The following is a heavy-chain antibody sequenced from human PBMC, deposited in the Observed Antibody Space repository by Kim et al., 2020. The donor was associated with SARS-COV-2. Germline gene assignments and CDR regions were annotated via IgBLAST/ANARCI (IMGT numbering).Heavy chain of an antibody. D-gene: IGHD3-3*01. Sequence: ASVKVSCKASGYTFTSYDINWVRQATGQGLEWMGWMNPNSGNTGYAQKFQGRVTMTRNTSISTAYMELSSLRSEDTAVYYCARGERTCKEVTIFGVVSYYYYMDVWGKGTTVTVSS. V-gene: IGHV1-8*01. J-gene: IGHJ6*03. CDR2: MNPNSGNT. CDR1: GYTFTSYD. CDR3: ARGERTCKEVTIFGVVSYYYYMDV.